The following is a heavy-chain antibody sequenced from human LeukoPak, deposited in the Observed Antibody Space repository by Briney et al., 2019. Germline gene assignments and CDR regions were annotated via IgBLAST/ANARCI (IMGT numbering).Heavy chain of an antibody. CDR1: GGSFSGYY. D-gene: IGHD2-15*01. CDR2: INHSGST. Sequence: PSETLSLTCAVYGGSFSGYYWSWIRQPPGKGLVWIGEINHSGSTNYNPSLKSRVTISVDTSKNQFSLKLSSVTAADTAVYYCARLYCSGGSCYSRGDNWFDPWGQGTLVTVSS. CDR3: ARLYCSGGSCYSRGDNWFDP. V-gene: IGHV4-34*01. J-gene: IGHJ5*02.